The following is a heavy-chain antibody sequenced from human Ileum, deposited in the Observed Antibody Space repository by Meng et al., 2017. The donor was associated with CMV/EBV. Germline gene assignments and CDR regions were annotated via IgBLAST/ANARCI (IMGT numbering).Heavy chain of an antibody. CDR3: ARVETNYGSGNYFGY. J-gene: IGHJ4*02. V-gene: IGHV7-4-1*02. D-gene: IGHD3-10*01. Sequence: SGNTFTSYSINWVRQAPGQGPEWMGWISTYTGNPAYAQGFTGRFVFSLDTSVNTAYLQISSLKTEDTAVYYRARVETNYGSGNYFGYWGEGTLVTVSS. CDR1: GNTFTSYS. CDR2: ISTYTGNP.